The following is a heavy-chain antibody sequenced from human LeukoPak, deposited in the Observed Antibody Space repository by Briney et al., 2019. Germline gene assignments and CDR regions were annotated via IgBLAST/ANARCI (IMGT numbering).Heavy chain of an antibody. CDR3: ASLDDRLYHFDY. CDR2: IYSGGST. V-gene: IGHV3-53*01. J-gene: IGHJ4*02. CDR1: GFTVSSNY. Sequence: GGSLRLSCAASGFTVSSNYMSWVRQAPGKGLEWVSVIYSGGSTYYADSVKGRFTISRDNSKNTLYLQMNSLRAEDTAVYYCASLDDRLYHFDYWGQGTLVTVSS. D-gene: IGHD3-22*01.